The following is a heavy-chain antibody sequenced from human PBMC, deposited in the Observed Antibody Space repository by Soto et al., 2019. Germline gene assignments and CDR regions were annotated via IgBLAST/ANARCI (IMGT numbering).Heavy chain of an antibody. CDR3: PRMPGGGWQRFFDY. CDR1: GFTFIDHD. D-gene: IGHD5-12*01. Sequence: EVKLLEAGGALVQPGGSLRLSCEASGFTFIDHDMSWVRQAPGKGLEWVSSITVGGAQKDYGQSVKGRFTISRDNFNATLFLQMDSLRAGDTAIFFCPRMPGGGWQRFFDYWGQGTVVTVSS. J-gene: IGHJ4*02. V-gene: IGHV3-23*01. CDR2: ITVGGAQK.